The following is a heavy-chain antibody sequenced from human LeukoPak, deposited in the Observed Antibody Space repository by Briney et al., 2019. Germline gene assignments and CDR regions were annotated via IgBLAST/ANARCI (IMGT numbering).Heavy chain of an antibody. D-gene: IGHD3-9*01. CDR2: INHSGST. V-gene: IGHV4-34*01. CDR1: GGXFSGYY. CDR3: ARGLTADYYYYYGMDV. J-gene: IGHJ6*02. Sequence: SETLSLTCAVYGGXFSGYYCSWIRQPPGKGLEWIGEINHSGSTNYNPSLKSRVTISVDTSKNQFSLKLSSVTAADTAVYYCARGLTADYYYYYGMDVWGQGTTVTVSS.